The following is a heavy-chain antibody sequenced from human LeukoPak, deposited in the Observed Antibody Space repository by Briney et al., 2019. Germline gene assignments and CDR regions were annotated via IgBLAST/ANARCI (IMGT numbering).Heavy chain of an antibody. J-gene: IGHJ4*02. CDR2: ISYDGSNK. CDR3: AKPKSADWLLYTVGFDY. Sequence: GGSLRLSCAASGFTFSSYGMHWVRQAPGKGLEWVAVISYDGSNKYYADSVKGRFTLSRDNSKNTLYLQMNSLRAEDTAVYYCAKPKSADWLLYTVGFDYWGQGTLVTVSS. D-gene: IGHD3-9*01. V-gene: IGHV3-30*18. CDR1: GFTFSSYG.